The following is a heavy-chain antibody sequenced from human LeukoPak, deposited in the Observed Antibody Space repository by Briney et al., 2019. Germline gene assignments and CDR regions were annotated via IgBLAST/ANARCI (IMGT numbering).Heavy chain of an antibody. CDR1: GFTFSSYA. D-gene: IGHD1-26*01. J-gene: IGHJ4*02. Sequence: GGSLRLSCAASGFTFSSYAMSWVRQAPGKGLEWVSYISNSRSTIYYAESVKGRFTISRDNAKNPLYLQMNSLRAEDTAVYYCTRVGGSYAYFDYWGQGALVTVSS. V-gene: IGHV3-48*01. CDR3: TRVGGSYAYFDY. CDR2: ISNSRSTI.